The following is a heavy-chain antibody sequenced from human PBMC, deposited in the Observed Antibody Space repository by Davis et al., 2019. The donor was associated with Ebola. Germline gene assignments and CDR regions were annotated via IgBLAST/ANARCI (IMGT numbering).Heavy chain of an antibody. J-gene: IGHJ6*02. CDR1: GGTFSSYA. D-gene: IGHD2-8*02. V-gene: IGHV1-69*10. CDR2: IIPILGIA. CDR3: AGQSPPLGYCTGGVCLDYYYYYGMDV. Sequence: SVKVSCKASGGTFSSYAISWVRQAPGQGLEWMGGIIPILGIANYAQKFQGRVTITADKSTSTAYMELSSLRSEDTAVYYFAGQSPPLGYCTGGVCLDYYYYYGMDVWGQGTTVTVSS.